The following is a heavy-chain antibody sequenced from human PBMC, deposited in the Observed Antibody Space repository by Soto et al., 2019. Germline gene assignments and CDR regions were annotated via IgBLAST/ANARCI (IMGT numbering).Heavy chain of an antibody. CDR1: GGTFSSYA. CDR2: IIPIFGTA. CDR3: ARDANYSYGMDV. Sequence: GASVKVSCKASGGTFSSYAISWVREAPGQGLEWMGGIIPIFGTANYAQKFQGRVTITADKSTSTAYMELSSLRSEDTAVYYCARDANYSYGMDVWGQGTTVTVS. J-gene: IGHJ6*02. V-gene: IGHV1-69*06.